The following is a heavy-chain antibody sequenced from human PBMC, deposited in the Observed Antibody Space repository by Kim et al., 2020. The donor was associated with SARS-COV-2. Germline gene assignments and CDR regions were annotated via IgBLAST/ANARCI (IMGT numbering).Heavy chain of an antibody. CDR1: GFTVSSNY. D-gene: IGHD2-2*01. J-gene: IGHJ6*02. CDR3: ARGSSTSIYYYGMDV. V-gene: IGHV3-53*01. Sequence: GGSLRLSCAASGFTVSSNYMSWVRQAPGKGLEWVSVIYSGGSTYYADSVKGRFTISRDNSKNTLYLQMNSLRAEDTAVYYCARGSSTSIYYYGMDVWGQGTTVTVSS. CDR2: IYSGGST.